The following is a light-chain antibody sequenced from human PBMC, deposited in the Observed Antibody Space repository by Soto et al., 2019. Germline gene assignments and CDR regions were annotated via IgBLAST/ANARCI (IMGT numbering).Light chain of an antibody. Sequence: QSVLTQPPSVSGAPGQRVTISCTGSSSNIGAGFDVQWYQQVPGTAPKLLIFGNTNRPSGVSDRFSGSKSGISASLAITGLQIEDEADYYCQSYDTTLSGLFGGGTKLTVL. CDR1: SSNIGAGFD. J-gene: IGLJ2*01. CDR3: QSYDTTLSGL. V-gene: IGLV1-40*01. CDR2: GNT.